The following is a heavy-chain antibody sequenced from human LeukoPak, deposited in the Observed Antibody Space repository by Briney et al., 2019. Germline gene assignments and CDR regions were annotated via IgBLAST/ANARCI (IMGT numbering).Heavy chain of an antibody. D-gene: IGHD6-6*01. J-gene: IGHJ4*02. V-gene: IGHV4-34*01. CDR2: INHSGST. CDR1: GGSFSGYY. CDR3: ARGSAARPA. Sequence: LGTLALTCAVYGGSFSGYYWSWIRQPPGKGLEWIGEINHSGSTNYNPSLKSRVTISVDTSKNQFSLKLSSVTAADTAVYYCARGSAARPAWGQGTLVTVSS.